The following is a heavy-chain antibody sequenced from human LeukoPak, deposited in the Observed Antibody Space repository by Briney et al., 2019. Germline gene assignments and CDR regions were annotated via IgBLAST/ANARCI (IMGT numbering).Heavy chain of an antibody. J-gene: IGHJ4*02. V-gene: IGHV1-18*01. CDR1: GYTFTSXG. Sequence: ASVKVSCKASGYTFTSXGISWVRQAPGQGXXXMGWISAYNGNTNYAQKLQGRVTMTTDTSTSTAYMELRSLRSDDTAVYYCARDPSPYSGYGDYWGQGTLVTVSS. D-gene: IGHD5-12*01. CDR2: ISAYNGNT. CDR3: ARDPSPYSGYGDY.